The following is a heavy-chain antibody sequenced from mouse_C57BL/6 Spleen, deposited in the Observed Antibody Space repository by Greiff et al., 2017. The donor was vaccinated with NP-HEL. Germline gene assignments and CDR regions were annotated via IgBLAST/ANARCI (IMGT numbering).Heavy chain of an antibody. J-gene: IGHJ2*01. CDR2: INPNNGGT. D-gene: IGHD2-2*01. CDR1: GYTFTDYY. Sequence: EVQLQQSGPELVKPGASVKISCKASGYTFTDYYMNWVKQSHGKSLEWIGDINPNNGGTSYNQKFKGKATLTVDKSSSTAYMELRSLTSEDSAVYYCASGGLRSLFDYWGQGTTLTVSS. V-gene: IGHV1-26*01. CDR3: ASGGLRSLFDY.